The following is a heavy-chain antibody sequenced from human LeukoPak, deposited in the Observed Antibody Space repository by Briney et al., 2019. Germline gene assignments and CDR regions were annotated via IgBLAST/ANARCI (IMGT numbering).Heavy chain of an antibody. CDR2: INPNSGGT. D-gene: IGHD2-2*01. Sequence: ASVKVSCKASGYTFTSYGISWVRQSPRQRLEWMGWINPNSGGTNYAQKCHVRVTMTRDTSISTAYMELSRLRSDDTAVYYCARDGVNRRLRVAQLQYDYYCMDVWGKGTTVTVSS. CDR1: GYTFTSYG. CDR3: ARDGVNRRLRVAQLQYDYYCMDV. V-gene: IGHV1-2*02. J-gene: IGHJ6*03.